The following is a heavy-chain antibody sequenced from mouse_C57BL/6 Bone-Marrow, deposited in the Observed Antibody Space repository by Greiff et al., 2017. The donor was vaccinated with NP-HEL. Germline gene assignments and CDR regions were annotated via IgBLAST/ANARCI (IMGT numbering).Heavy chain of an antibody. D-gene: IGHD2-5*01. J-gene: IGHJ3*01. CDR2: IYPGSGNT. CDR3: ATHYYSNYVTFAY. V-gene: IGHV1-76*01. Sequence: VQLQQSGAELVRPGASVKLSCKASGYTFTDYYINWVKQRPGQGLEWIARIYPGSGNTYYNEKFKGKATLTAEKSSSTAYMQLSSLTSEDSAVYFCATHYYSNYVTFAYWGQGTLVTVSA. CDR1: GYTFTDYY.